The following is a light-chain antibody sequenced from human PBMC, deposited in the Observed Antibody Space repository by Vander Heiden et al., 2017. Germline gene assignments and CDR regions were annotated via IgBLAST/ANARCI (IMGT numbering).Light chain of an antibody. V-gene: IGKV1-6*01. J-gene: IGKJ2*01. CDR1: QGIRDD. CDR3: RQDDSFPYT. CDR2: AAS. Sequence: AIQMTQSPSSLSASVGDRVTITCRASQGIRDDLGWYQQKPGKAPKLLIYAASSLQSGVPSRFSGSGFGTDFTLTISSLQPEDFATYYCRQDDSFPYTFGQGTKMEIK.